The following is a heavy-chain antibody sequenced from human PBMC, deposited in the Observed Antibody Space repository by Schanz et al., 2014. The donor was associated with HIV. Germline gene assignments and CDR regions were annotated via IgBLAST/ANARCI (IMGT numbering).Heavy chain of an antibody. CDR2: ISGYIGNT. D-gene: IGHD6-19*01. J-gene: IGHJ4*02. CDR3: ARNIAVAGTRDVYYIDY. CDR1: GYTFTNYV. V-gene: IGHV1-18*01. Sequence: QVQLVQSGAEVKKPGASVTVSCKASGYTFTNYVINWVRQAPGQGLEWMGWISGYIGNTNYAQNLQGRVAMTADTSSNTAYMELSRLRADDTAVYYCARNIAVAGTRDVYYIDYWGQGTLVTVSS.